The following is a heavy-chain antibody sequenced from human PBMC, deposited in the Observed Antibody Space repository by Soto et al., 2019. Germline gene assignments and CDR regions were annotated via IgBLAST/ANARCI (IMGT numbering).Heavy chain of an antibody. CDR2: IIPILGIA. Sequence: QVQLVHSGAEVKKPGSSVKVSCKASGGTFSSYTISWVRQAPGQGLEWMGRIIPILGIANYAQKFQGRVTITADKSTSTDYMELSSLRSEDTAVYYCAREPDYGDDDAFDIWGQGTMVTVSS. V-gene: IGHV1-69*04. J-gene: IGHJ3*02. CDR1: GGTFSSYT. CDR3: AREPDYGDDDAFDI. D-gene: IGHD4-17*01.